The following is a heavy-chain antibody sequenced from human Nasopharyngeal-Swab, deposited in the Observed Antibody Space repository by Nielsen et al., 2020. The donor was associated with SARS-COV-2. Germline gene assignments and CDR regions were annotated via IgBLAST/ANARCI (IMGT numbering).Heavy chain of an antibody. CDR3: ARAWQQLADV. D-gene: IGHD6-13*01. J-gene: IGHJ6*04. CDR1: GFTFSSYS. Sequence: GESLKISCAASGFTFSSYSMNWVRQAPGKGLEWVSYISSSSSTIYYADSVKGRFTISRDNAKNSLYLQMNSLRAEDTAVYYCARAWQQLADVWGKGTTVTVSS. CDR2: ISSSSSTI. V-gene: IGHV3-48*04.